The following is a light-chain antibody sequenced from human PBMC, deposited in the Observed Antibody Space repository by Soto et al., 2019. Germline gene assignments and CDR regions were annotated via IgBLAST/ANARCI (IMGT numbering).Light chain of an antibody. CDR3: QSYDSSLRGSV. Sequence: QSVLTQPPSVSGAPGQRVTIPCTGSSSNIGAGYDVHWYQQLPGTAPKLLIYGNSNRPSGVPDRFSGSKSGTSDSLAITGLQAEDEADYYCQSYDSSLRGSVFGTGTKLTVL. CDR2: GNS. J-gene: IGLJ1*01. CDR1: SSNIGAGYD. V-gene: IGLV1-40*01.